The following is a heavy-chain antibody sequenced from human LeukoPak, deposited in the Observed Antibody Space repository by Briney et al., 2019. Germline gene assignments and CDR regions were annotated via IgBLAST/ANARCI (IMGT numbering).Heavy chain of an antibody. Sequence: GASLKISCKGSGSSFTSYWIAWVRQMPGKGLEWMGIIYPGDSDTRYSPSFQGQVTISADKSINTAYLQWSSLKASDTAMYYCARRVAVAGLDYWGQGTLVTVSS. D-gene: IGHD6-19*01. CDR3: ARRVAVAGLDY. J-gene: IGHJ4*02. V-gene: IGHV5-51*01. CDR1: GSSFTSYW. CDR2: IYPGDSDT.